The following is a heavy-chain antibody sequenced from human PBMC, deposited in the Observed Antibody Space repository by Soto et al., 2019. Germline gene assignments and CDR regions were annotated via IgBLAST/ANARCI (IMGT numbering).Heavy chain of an antibody. CDR1: GGSISSYY. CDR2: IYYSGST. Sequence: PSETLSLTCTVSGGSISSYYWSWIRQPPGKGLEWIGYIYYSGSTNDNASLKSRVTISVDTSKNQFSLKLSSVTAADPDVYYCARKVTVFDYWGQGTLVTVSS. J-gene: IGHJ4*02. D-gene: IGHD4-17*01. CDR3: ARKVTVFDY. V-gene: IGHV4-59*01.